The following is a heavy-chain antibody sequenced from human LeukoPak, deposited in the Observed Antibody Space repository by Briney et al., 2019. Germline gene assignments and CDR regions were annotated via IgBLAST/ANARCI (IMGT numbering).Heavy chain of an antibody. CDR1: GFTFSSYA. CDR3: ARGPWELATLAAFDI. J-gene: IGHJ3*02. CDR2: ISYDGSNK. V-gene: IGHV3-30-3*01. Sequence: GGSLRLSCAASGFTFSSYAMYWVRQAPGKGLEWVAVISYDGSNKYYADSVKGRFTISRDNSKNTLYLQMNSLRAEDTAVYYCARGPWELATLAAFDIWGQGTMVTVSS. D-gene: IGHD1-26*01.